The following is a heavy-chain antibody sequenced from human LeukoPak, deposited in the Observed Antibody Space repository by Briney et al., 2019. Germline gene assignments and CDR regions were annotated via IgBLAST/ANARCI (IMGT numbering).Heavy chain of an antibody. CDR1: GGTFSSYA. CDR2: IIPILGIA. Sequence: SVKVSSKASGGTFSSYAISWVRQAPGQGLEWMGRIIPILGIANYAQKFQGRVTITADKSTSTAYMELSSLRSEDTAVYYCARVLATVTNNWFDPWGQGTLVTVSS. CDR3: ARVLATVTNNWFDP. V-gene: IGHV1-69*04. J-gene: IGHJ5*02. D-gene: IGHD4-17*01.